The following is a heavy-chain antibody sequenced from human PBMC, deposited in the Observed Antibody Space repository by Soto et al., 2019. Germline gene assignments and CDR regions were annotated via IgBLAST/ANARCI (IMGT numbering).Heavy chain of an antibody. CDR3: ARNGDSSDYRGWFDP. CDR2: IYSGGTT. D-gene: IGHD3-22*01. CDR1: GFTVSSNY. Sequence: LGGSLRLSCAASGFTVSSNYMSWVRQAPGKGLEWVSVIYSGGTTYYADSVKGRFTISRDNSKNTLYLQMNSLRAEDTAVYYCARNGDSSDYRGWFDPWGQGTLVTVSS. J-gene: IGHJ5*02. V-gene: IGHV3-66*01.